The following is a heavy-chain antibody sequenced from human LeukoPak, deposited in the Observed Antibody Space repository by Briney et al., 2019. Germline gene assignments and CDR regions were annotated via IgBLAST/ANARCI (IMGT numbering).Heavy chain of an antibody. J-gene: IGHJ6*03. CDR2: INHSGST. CDR1: GGSFTVYF. V-gene: IGHV4-34*01. Sequence: SETLSLTCAVYGGSFTVYFWSWIRQPPGKGLEWIGEINHSGSTNYNPSLKSRVTISVDTSKNQFSLKLSSVTAADTAVYYCARGVMGYYYMDVWDKGTTVTVSS. D-gene: IGHD3-16*01. CDR3: ARGVMGYYYMDV.